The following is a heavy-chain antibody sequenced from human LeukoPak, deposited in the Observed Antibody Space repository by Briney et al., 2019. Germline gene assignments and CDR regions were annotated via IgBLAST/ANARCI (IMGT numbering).Heavy chain of an antibody. V-gene: IGHV3-7*04. CDR3: ARGIDEWLYLNY. CDR2: MNRDGSEV. D-gene: IGHD3-3*01. J-gene: IGHJ4*02. Sequence: PGGSLRLPCAASGFPFAPFWMTWVRQAPGKGPEFVATMNRDGSEVAYGNSVRGRFTISRDNAKNSLYLQMYSLRAEDTAVYYCARGIDEWLYLNYWGQGALVTVSS. CDR1: GFPFAPFW.